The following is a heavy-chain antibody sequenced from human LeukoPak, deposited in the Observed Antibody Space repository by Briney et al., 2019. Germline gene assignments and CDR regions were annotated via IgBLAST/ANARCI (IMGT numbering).Heavy chain of an antibody. D-gene: IGHD3-9*01. CDR3: ARALRYFDWLLSYPFDY. V-gene: IGHV3-23*01. J-gene: IGHJ4*02. Sequence: GGTLRLSCAASGFTFSSYGMSWGRQAPGKGLEWVSGISAGGSNTYYADSVMGRFTISRDNSKNTLYLQMNSLRAEDTAVYYCARALRYFDWLLSYPFDYWGQGTLVTVSS. CDR1: GFTFSSYG. CDR2: ISAGGSNT.